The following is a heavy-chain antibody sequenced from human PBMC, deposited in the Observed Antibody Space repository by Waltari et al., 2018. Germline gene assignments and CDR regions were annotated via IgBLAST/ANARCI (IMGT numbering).Heavy chain of an antibody. CDR1: GFTFSTYN. Sequence: EVQLVESGGGPVQPGGSLRLSGAASGFTFSTYNMNWVRQAPGKGLEWVSYISSDSSIMYYADSVKGRFTISRDNAKNSLYLHMNSLRAEDTAVYYCARDKSGLGYWGQGTLVTVSS. D-gene: IGHD3-10*01. CDR3: ARDKSGLGY. CDR2: ISSDSSIM. J-gene: IGHJ4*02. V-gene: IGHV3-48*01.